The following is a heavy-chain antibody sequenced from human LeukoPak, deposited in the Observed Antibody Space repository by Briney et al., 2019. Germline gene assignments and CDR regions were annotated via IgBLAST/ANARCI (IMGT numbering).Heavy chain of an antibody. CDR3: ARDTTFTMIVVVPNWFDP. J-gene: IGHJ5*02. V-gene: IGHV4-38-2*02. Sequence: SETLSLTCTVSGYSISSGYYWGWIQQPPGKGLEWIGSIYHSGSTYYNPSLKSRVTISVDTSKNQFSLKLSSVTAADTAVYYCARDTTFTMIVVVPNWFDPWGQGTLVTVSS. CDR1: GYSISSGYY. D-gene: IGHD3-22*01. CDR2: IYHSGST.